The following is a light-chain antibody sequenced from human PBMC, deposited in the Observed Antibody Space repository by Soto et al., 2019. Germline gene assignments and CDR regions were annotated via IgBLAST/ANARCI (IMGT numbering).Light chain of an antibody. J-gene: IGLJ3*02. CDR3: SSYTSIWV. Sequence: QSALTQPASVSGSPGQSITISCTGTSSDVGGYNYVSWYQQHPGKAPKLMIYKVSNRPSGVSNRFSGSKSGNTASLTISGLQAEDEADYYCSSYTSIWVFGGGTKLTVL. CDR2: KVS. V-gene: IGLV2-14*01. CDR1: SSDVGGYNY.